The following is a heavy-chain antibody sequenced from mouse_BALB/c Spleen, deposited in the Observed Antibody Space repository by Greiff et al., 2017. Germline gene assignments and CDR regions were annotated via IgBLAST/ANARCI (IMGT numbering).Heavy chain of an antibody. J-gene: IGHJ3*01. CDR3: ARDKGSTMITPFAY. Sequence: EVQLVESGGGLVKPGGSLKLSCAASGFTFSDYYMYWVRQTPEKRLEWVATISDGGSYTYYPNSVKGRFTISRDNAKNNLYLQMSSLKSEDTAMYYCARDKGSTMITPFAYWGQGTLVTVSA. CDR1: GFTFSDYY. V-gene: IGHV5-4*02. D-gene: IGHD2-4*01. CDR2: ISDGGSYT.